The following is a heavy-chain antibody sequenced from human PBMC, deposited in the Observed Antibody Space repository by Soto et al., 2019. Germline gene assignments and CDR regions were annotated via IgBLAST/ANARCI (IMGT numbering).Heavy chain of an antibody. V-gene: IGHV3-33*01. CDR2: IWYDGSNK. CDR1: GFTFSSYG. J-gene: IGHJ5*02. D-gene: IGHD3-3*01. Sequence: GGSLRLSCAASGFTFSSYGMHWVRQAPGKGLEWVAVIWYDGSNKYYADSVKGRFTISRDNSKNTLYLQMNSLRAEDTAVYYCARGAHYDFWSGYRRHWFDPWGQGTLVTVSS. CDR3: ARGAHYDFWSGYRRHWFDP.